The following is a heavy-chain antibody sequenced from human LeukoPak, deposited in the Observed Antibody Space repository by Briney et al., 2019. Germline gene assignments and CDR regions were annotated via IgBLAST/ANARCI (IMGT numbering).Heavy chain of an antibody. D-gene: IGHD2-15*01. Sequence: SVKVSCKASGGTFSSYAISWVRQAPGQGLEWMGGINPIIGTANYAQKFQGRVTITGDESTSTAYMELSSLRSDDTAVYYCAGGSLRYCSGGSCHYFDYWGQGTLVTVSS. J-gene: IGHJ4*02. CDR2: INPIIGTA. V-gene: IGHV1-69*13. CDR1: GGTFSSYA. CDR3: AGGSLRYCSGGSCHYFDY.